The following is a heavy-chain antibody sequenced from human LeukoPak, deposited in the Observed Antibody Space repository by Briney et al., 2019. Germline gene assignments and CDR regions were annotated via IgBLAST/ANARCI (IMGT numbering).Heavy chain of an antibody. CDR2: ISYDGSNK. CDR1: GFTLSIYG. V-gene: IGHV3-30*18. J-gene: IGHJ3*02. D-gene: IGHD2-2*03. CDR3: AKDDWIFSKAFDI. Sequence: GGSLRLSCAASGFTLSIYGMHWVRQAPGKGLEWVAVISYDGSNKYYADSVKGRFTISRDNSNNTLYLQMDSLGTEDTAVYYCAKDDWIFSKAFDIWGQGTMVTVSS.